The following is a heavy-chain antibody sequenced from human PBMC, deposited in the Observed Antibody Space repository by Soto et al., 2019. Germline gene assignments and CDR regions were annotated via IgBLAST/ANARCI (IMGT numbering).Heavy chain of an antibody. CDR2: INHSGST. CDR1: GGSFSGYY. CDR3: ARDSRDYYGMDV. D-gene: IGHD2-15*01. V-gene: IGHV4-34*01. J-gene: IGHJ6*02. Sequence: SETLSLTCAVYGGSFSGYYWTWIRQPPGKGLEWIGEINHSGSTNYNPSLKSRVTMSLDTSKNQFSLKLSSVTAADTAVYYCARDSRDYYGMDVWGQGTTVTVSS.